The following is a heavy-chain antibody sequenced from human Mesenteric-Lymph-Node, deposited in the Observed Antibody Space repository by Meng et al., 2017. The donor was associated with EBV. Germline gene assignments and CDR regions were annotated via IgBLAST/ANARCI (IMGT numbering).Heavy chain of an antibody. CDR3: ARLDRWELLRGLVY. CDR1: GGSIDSSNW. D-gene: IGHD1-26*01. V-gene: IGHV4-4*02. J-gene: IGHJ4*02. CDR2: IYYSGST. Sequence: GELQGSGPGVVRPAGTLSLTCAVSGGSIDSSNWWSWVRQPPGKGLEWIGYIYYSGSTNYNPSLKSRVTISVDTSKNQFSLKLSSVTAADTAVYYCARLDRWELLRGLVYWGQGTLVTVSS.